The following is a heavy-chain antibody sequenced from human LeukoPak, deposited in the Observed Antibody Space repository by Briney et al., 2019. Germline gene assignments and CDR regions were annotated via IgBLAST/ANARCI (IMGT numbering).Heavy chain of an antibody. Sequence: ASVKVSCKASGYTFTGYYMHWVRQAPGQGLEWMGWINPNSGGTNYAQKFQGRVTMTRDTSISTAYMELSRLRSDDTAVYYCARVVVVPAGTFDYWGQGTLVTVSS. D-gene: IGHD2-2*01. V-gene: IGHV1-2*02. CDR1: GYTFTGYY. CDR3: ARVVVVPAGTFDY. J-gene: IGHJ4*02. CDR2: INPNSGGT.